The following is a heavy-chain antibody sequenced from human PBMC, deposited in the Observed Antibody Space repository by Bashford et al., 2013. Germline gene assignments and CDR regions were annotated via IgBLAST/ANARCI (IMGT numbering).Heavy chain of an antibody. J-gene: IGHJ3*02. D-gene: IGHD2/OR15-2a*01. CDR2: ISGGGESS. CDR3: VKDGFSRNNVWDAFDI. Sequence: VRQAPGKGLEWVSGISGGGESSWYADSVKGRFTFSRDNSKNTMYLQMNRLRAEDTAVYYCVKDGFSRNNVWDAFDIWGQGTKVTVSS. V-gene: IGHV3-23*01.